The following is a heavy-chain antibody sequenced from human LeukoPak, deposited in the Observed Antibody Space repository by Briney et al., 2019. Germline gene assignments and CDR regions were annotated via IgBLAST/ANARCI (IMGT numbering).Heavy chain of an antibody. V-gene: IGHV4-30-4*01. CDR2: IYYSGST. J-gene: IGHJ4*02. CDR1: GGSISSGDYY. Sequence: SETLSLTCTVSGGSISSGDYYWSWIRQPPGKGLEWIGYIYYSGSTYYNPSLKSRVTISVDTSKNQFSLKLSSVTAADTAVYYCARCDDDYVIDYWGQGTLVTVSS. CDR3: ARCDDDYVIDY. D-gene: IGHD3-16*01.